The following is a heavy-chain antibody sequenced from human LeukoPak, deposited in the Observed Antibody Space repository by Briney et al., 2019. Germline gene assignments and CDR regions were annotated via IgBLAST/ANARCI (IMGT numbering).Heavy chain of an antibody. Sequence: GGSLRLSCAASGFTFSKAWMNWVRQAPGKGLEWVGRIKSIPDGGTTDYAAPVKGRFTISRDDSKNTLYLQMNSLKIEDTSVYYCNTDEGDYGDYYRLWGQGTLVTVSS. J-gene: IGHJ4*02. CDR2: IKSIPDGGTT. CDR1: GFTFSKAW. V-gene: IGHV3-15*01. CDR3: NTDEGDYGDYYRL. D-gene: IGHD4-17*01.